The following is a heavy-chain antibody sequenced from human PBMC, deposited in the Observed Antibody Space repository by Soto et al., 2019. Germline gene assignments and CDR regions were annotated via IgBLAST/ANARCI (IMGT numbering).Heavy chain of an antibody. CDR3: ARVVGYYDSSGYQYY. D-gene: IGHD3-22*01. CDR2: INSDGSST. V-gene: IGHV3-74*01. Sequence: GSLRLSCAASGFTVSSYWMHWVRPASGKGLVWVSRINSDGSSTSYADSVKGRFTISRDNAKNTLYLQMNSLRAEDTAVYYCARVVGYYDSSGYQYYWGQGTLVTVSS. J-gene: IGHJ4*02. CDR1: GFTVSSYW.